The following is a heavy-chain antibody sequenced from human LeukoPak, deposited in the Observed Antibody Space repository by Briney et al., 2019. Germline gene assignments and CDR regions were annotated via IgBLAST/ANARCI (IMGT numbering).Heavy chain of an antibody. V-gene: IGHV4-59*01. J-gene: IGHJ6*03. Sequence: SETLSLTCTVSGGSISSYYWSWIRQPPGKGLEWIGYIYYSGSTNYNPSLKSRVTISVDTSKDQFSLKLSSVTAADTAVYYCARGVPVVLAYMDVWGKGTTVTVSS. CDR2: IYYSGST. CDR3: ARGVPVVLAYMDV. CDR1: GGSISSYY. D-gene: IGHD2-8*02.